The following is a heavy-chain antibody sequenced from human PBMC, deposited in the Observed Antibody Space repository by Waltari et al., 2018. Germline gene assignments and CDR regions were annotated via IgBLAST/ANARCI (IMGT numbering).Heavy chain of an antibody. J-gene: IGHJ6*03. D-gene: IGHD3-3*01. CDR2: ISAYNGNT. V-gene: IGHV1-18*01. Sequence: QVQLVQSGAEVKKPGASVKVSCKASGYTFTSYGISWVRQAPGQGLEWMGWISAYNGNTNYAQQLQGRVTMTTDTSTSTAYMELRSLRSDDTAVYYCARDRSPYYDFWRGIIGDYYMDVWGKGTTVTISS. CDR1: GYTFTSYG. CDR3: ARDRSPYYDFWRGIIGDYYMDV.